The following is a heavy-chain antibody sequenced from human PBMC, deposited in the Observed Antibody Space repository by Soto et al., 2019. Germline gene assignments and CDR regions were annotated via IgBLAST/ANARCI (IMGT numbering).Heavy chain of an antibody. CDR1: GFTFSSYW. J-gene: IGHJ6*02. CDR3: TRSDYYGSGSYIYYYGMDV. V-gene: IGHV3-74*01. Sequence: EVQLVESGGGLVQPGGSLRLSCAASGFTFSSYWMHWVRQAPGKGLVWVSRISNDGSSTSYADSVKGRFTISRDNAKNKLYLQMNSLRAEDTAVYYCTRSDYYGSGSYIYYYGMDVWGQGTTVTVSS. D-gene: IGHD3-10*01. CDR2: ISNDGSST.